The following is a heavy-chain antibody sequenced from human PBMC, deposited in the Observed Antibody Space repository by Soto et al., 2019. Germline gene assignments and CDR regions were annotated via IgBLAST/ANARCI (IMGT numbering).Heavy chain of an antibody. D-gene: IGHD3-10*01. Sequence: SETLSLTCAPYGGCFNGYDCSWIRQPPGKGLEWIGEINHSGSTNYNPSLKSRVTISVDTSKNQFSLQLTSVTAADTAVYYCARGGGYYSYGMDVWGQGTTVTVSS. J-gene: IGHJ6*02. CDR2: INHSGST. CDR3: ARGGGYYSYGMDV. CDR1: GGCFNGYD. V-gene: IGHV4-34*01.